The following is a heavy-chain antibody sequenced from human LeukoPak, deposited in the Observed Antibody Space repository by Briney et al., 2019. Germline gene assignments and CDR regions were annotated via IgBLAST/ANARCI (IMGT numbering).Heavy chain of an antibody. CDR2: ISSNGGST. CDR1: GFTFSSYA. D-gene: IGHD3-22*01. V-gene: IGHV3-64D*06. Sequence: GGSLRLSCSASGFTFSSYAMHWVRQAPGKGLEYVSAISSNGGSTYYADSVKGRFTISRDNSKNTLYLQMSSLRAEDTAVYYCARDYYDSSGYYGFDYWGQGTLVTVSS. CDR3: ARDYYDSSGYYGFDY. J-gene: IGHJ4*02.